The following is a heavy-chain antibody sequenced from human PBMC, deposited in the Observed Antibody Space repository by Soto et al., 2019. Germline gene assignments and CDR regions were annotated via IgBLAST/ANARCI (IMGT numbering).Heavy chain of an antibody. V-gene: IGHV4-30-4*01. CDR2: IFHSGST. CDR3: ARVSYGSGSYTPAYYYYYGMDV. Sequence: SETLSLTCTVSGGSINSGDYYWTWVRQPPGKGLEWIGNIFHSGSTYYTPSLQSRVTISLDTSKNHFSLKLSSVTPADTAVYYCARVSYGSGSYTPAYYYYYGMDVWGQGTTVTVSS. D-gene: IGHD3-10*01. J-gene: IGHJ6*02. CDR1: GGSINSGDYY.